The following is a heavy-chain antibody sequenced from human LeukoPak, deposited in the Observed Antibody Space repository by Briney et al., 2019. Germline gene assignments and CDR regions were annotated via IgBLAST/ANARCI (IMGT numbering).Heavy chain of an antibody. D-gene: IGHD2-15*01. CDR1: GFTFDDYA. J-gene: IGHJ4*02. Sequence: GGSLRLSCAASGFTFDDYAMHWVRQAPGKGLEWVSGISWNSGSIGYADSVKGRFTISRDNSKNTLYPQMNSLRAEDTAVYYCARALDSPYYFDYWGQGTLVTVSS. CDR2: ISWNSGSI. CDR3: ARALDSPYYFDY. V-gene: IGHV3-9*01.